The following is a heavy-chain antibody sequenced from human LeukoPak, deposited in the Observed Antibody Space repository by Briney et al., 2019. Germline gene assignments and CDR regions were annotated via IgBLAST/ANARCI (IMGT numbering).Heavy chain of an antibody. V-gene: IGHV4-4*07. J-gene: IGHJ4*02. CDR2: IYTSGST. Sequence: SETLPLTCTVSGGSISSYYWSWIRQPAGKGLEWIGRIYTSGSTNYNPSLKSRVTMSVDTSKNQFSLKLSSVTAADTAVYYCARSPYYYDSSGYPDWGQGTLVTVSS. CDR3: ARSPYYYDSSGYPD. CDR1: GGSISSYY. D-gene: IGHD3-22*01.